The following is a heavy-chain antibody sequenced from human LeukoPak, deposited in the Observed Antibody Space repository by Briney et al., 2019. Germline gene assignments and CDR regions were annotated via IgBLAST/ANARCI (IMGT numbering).Heavy chain of an antibody. Sequence: SETLSLTCAVYGGSFSGYYWSWIRQPPGKGLEWIGEINHSGSTNYNPSLKSRVTISVDTSKNQFSLKLSSVTAADTAVYYCARLARGYSGYDYVKGYYYYYYMDVWGKGTTVTVSS. CDR2: INHSGST. J-gene: IGHJ6*03. V-gene: IGHV4-34*01. CDR3: ARLARGYSGYDYVKGYYYYYYMDV. CDR1: GGSFSGYY. D-gene: IGHD5-12*01.